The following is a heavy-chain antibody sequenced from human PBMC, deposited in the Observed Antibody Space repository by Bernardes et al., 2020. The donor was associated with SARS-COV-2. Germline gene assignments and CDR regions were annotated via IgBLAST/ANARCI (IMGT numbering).Heavy chain of an antibody. CDR2: INAYNGNT. Sequence: ASVKVSCKASGYTFTSYGISWVRQAPGKGLEWMGWINAYNGNTNYAQKLQGRVTMTTDTSTSTAYMELRSLRSDDTAVYYCARDRMFGEVFQRYYYYGMDVCGQLTTVNVSS. J-gene: IGHJ6*02. D-gene: IGHD3-10*02. CDR3: ARDRMFGEVFQRYYYYGMDV. CDR1: GYTFTSYG. V-gene: IGHV1-18*04.